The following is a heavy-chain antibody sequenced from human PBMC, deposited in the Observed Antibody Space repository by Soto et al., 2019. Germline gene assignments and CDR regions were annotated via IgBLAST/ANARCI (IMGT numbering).Heavy chain of an antibody. CDR1: GFTFSTHA. CDR3: ARDQTGITTAGGGRIDR. CDR2: VSFDGSNK. Sequence: QVQLVESGGGVVQPGRSLRLSCAASGFTFSTHAMHWVRQAPGKGLECVAIVSFDGSNKYYADSVKGRFTISRDNSKNTLYVQMSGLTPEDTAFYYCARDQTGITTAGGGRIDRWGQGTLVTVSS. V-gene: IGHV3-30-3*01. D-gene: IGHD6-13*01. J-gene: IGHJ5*02.